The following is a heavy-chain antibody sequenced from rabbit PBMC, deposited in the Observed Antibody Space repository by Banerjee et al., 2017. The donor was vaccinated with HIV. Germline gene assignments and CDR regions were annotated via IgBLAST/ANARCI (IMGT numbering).Heavy chain of an antibody. D-gene: IGHD6-1*01. Sequence: QSLEESGGGLVKPGASLTLTCKASGFSFSSGYDMYWVRQAPGKGLEWITCIYISSGSTYYASWAKGRFTISKTSSTTVTLQMTSLTAADTATYFCARSYIHGYGGAGCALWGQGTLVTV. V-gene: IGHV1S40*01. J-gene: IGHJ6*01. CDR1: GFSFSSGYD. CDR2: IYISSGST. CDR3: ARSYIHGYGGAGCAL.